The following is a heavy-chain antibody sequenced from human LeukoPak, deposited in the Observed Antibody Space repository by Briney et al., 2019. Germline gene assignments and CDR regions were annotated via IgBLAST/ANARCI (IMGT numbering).Heavy chain of an antibody. CDR3: ARLRYSSGYYSDY. V-gene: IGHV3-30*03. CDR1: GFIFSSYG. J-gene: IGHJ4*02. Sequence: PGGSLRLSCAASGFIFSSYGMHWVRQAPGKGLEWVAVISYDGSNKYYADSVKGRFTISRDNSKNTLYLQMDSLRAEDSAMFYCARLRYSSGYYSDYWGQGTLVTVSS. D-gene: IGHD3-22*01. CDR2: ISYDGSNK.